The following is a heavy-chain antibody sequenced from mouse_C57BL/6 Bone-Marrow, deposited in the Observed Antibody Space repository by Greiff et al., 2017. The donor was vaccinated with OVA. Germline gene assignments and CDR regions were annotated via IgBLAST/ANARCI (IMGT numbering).Heavy chain of an antibody. V-gene: IGHV1-15*01. J-gene: IGHJ1*03. CDR1: GYTFTDYE. CDR3: TMGHYYGSSYS. D-gene: IGHD1-1*01. Sequence: QVQLQQSGAELVRPGASVTLSCKASGYTFTDYEMHWVKQTPVHGLEWIGAIDPETGGTADNQKFKGKAILTADKSSSTAYMELRSLTSEDSAVYYCTMGHYYGSSYSGGTGTTVTVSS. CDR2: IDPETGGT.